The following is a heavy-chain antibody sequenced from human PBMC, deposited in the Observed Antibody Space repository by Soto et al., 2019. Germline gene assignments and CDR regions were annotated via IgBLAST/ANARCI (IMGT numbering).Heavy chain of an antibody. CDR1: GGSFSGYY. V-gene: IGHV4-34*01. CDR2: INHSGST. D-gene: IGHD1-7*01. CDR3: ARDITYNGNYERPYNWFDP. J-gene: IGHJ5*02. Sequence: PSETLSLTCSVYGGSFSGYYWSWIRQPPGKGLEWIGEINHSGSTNYNPALKSRVTISVDTSKNQFSLKLSSVTAAYTAVYYSARDITYNGNYERPYNWFDPWGQGTLVTVSS.